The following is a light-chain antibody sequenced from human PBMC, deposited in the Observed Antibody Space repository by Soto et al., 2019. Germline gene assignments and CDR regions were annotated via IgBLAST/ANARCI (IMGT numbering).Light chain of an antibody. J-gene: IGLJ2*01. V-gene: IGLV2-14*01. CDR1: SSDVDGYNY. Sequence: QSVLTQPASVSGSPGQSITISCTGTSSDVDGYNYVSWYQQHPGKAPKLIIYDVSNRPSGVSNRFSGSKSGNTASLTISWLQAEDEADYYCSSYTSSSTLVFGGGTKVTVL. CDR3: SSYTSSSTLV. CDR2: DVS.